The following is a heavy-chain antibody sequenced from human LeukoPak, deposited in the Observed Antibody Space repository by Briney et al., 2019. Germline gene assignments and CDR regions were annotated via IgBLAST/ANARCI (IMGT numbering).Heavy chain of an antibody. CDR2: ISSSSSYI. J-gene: IGHJ4*02. Sequence: PGGSLRLSCAASGFTFSSYSMNWVRQAPGKGLEWVSSISSSSSYIYYADSVKGRFTISRDNAKNSLYLQMNSLRAEDTAVYYCAGEDSGSSYYFDYWGQGTLVTVSS. CDR1: GFTFSSYS. D-gene: IGHD1-26*01. V-gene: IGHV3-21*01. CDR3: AGEDSGSSYYFDY.